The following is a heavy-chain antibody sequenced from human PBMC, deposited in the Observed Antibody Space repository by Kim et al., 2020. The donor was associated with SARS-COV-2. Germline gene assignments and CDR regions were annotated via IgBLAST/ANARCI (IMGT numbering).Heavy chain of an antibody. CDR1: GGSLSGCDGY. CDR2: IYPSGST. J-gene: IGHJ6*03. Sequence: SETLSLTCTVSGGSLSGCDGYWGLGWIRQPPAKGLEWIGNIYPSGSTYYSPSVRRRITMSADTSNNHFSLRLYSVTAADTAGYYCARICFSSFYLDVWG. V-gene: IGHV4-39*01. CDR3: ARICFSSFYLDV. D-gene: IGHD2-15*01.